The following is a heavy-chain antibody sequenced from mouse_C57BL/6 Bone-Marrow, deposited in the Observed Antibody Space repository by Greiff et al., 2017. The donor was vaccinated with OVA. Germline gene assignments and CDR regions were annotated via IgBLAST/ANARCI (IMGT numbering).Heavy chain of an antibody. CDR3: ARFRWLLRGMDY. Sequence: EVKVVESGGGLVKPGGSLKLSCAASGFTFSSYAMSWVRQTPEKRLEWVATISDGGSYTYYPDNVKGRFTISRDNAKNNLYLQMSHLKSEDTAMYYCARFRWLLRGMDYWGQGTSVTVSS. D-gene: IGHD2-3*01. J-gene: IGHJ4*01. V-gene: IGHV5-4*03. CDR1: GFTFSSYA. CDR2: ISDGGSYT.